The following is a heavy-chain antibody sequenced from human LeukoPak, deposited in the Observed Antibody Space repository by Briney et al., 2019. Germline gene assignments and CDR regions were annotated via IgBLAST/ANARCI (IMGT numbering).Heavy chain of an antibody. CDR3: ARWVVVNAFDI. V-gene: IGHV1-46*01. Sequence: ASVKVSCKASGYTFTRYAMNWVRQAPGQGLEWMGIINPSGGSTSYAQKFQGRVTMTRDMSTSTVYMELSSLRSEDTAVYYCARWVVVNAFDIWGQGTMVTVSS. D-gene: IGHD2-2*01. J-gene: IGHJ3*02. CDR2: INPSGGST. CDR1: GYTFTRYA.